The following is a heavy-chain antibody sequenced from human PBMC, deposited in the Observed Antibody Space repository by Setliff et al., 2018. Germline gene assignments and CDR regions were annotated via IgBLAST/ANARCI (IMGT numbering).Heavy chain of an antibody. CDR1: NYSISSGYY. V-gene: IGHV4-38-2*01. J-gene: IGHJ2*01. CDR3: ARHRRPDYGDFISWYFDL. Sequence: SETLSLTCDVSNYSISSGYYWGWVRQPPGKGLEWIATIYYGGGTYYNPSLKSRVTISXXXSKNQXXXXXXXXXXXXTALYFCARHRRPDYGDFISWYFDLWGRGTLVTVSS. D-gene: IGHD4-17*01. CDR2: IYYGGGT.